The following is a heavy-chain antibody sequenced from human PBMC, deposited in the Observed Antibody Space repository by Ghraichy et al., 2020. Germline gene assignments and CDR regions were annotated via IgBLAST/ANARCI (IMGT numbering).Heavy chain of an antibody. J-gene: IGHJ4*02. CDR3: ARGESATYFD. CDR1: GDSINDYY. CDR2: IYYSGRA. V-gene: IGHV4-59*01. D-gene: IGHD1-26*01. Sequence: SETLSLTCTVSGDSINDYYWSWIRQPPGKGLEWIGYIYYSGRADYNPSLKGRVAKSVDRPKNQFSLKLNSVTAADTATYYCARGESATYFDWGQGTLVTVSS.